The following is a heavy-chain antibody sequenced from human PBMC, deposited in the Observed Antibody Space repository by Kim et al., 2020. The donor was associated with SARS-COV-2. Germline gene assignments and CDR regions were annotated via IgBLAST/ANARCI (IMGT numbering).Heavy chain of an antibody. Sequence: SETLSLTCTVSGGSISSGGYYWSWIRQHPGKGLEWIGYIYYSGSTYYNPSLKSRVTISVDTSKNQFSLKLSSVTAADTAVYYCARALVAVNWFDPWGQGTLVTVSS. J-gene: IGHJ5*02. D-gene: IGHD6-19*01. CDR2: IYYSGST. V-gene: IGHV4-31*03. CDR3: ARALVAVNWFDP. CDR1: GGSISSGGYY.